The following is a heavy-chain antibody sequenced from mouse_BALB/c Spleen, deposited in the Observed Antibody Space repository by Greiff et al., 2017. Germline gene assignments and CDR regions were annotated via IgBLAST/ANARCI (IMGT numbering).Heavy chain of an antibody. CDR3: ARVVGDFAY. V-gene: IGHV5-9-4*01. D-gene: IGHD1-1*02. J-gene: IGHJ3*01. CDR2: ISSGGSYT. Sequence: EVMLVESGGGLVKPGGSLKLSCAASGFTFSSYAMSWVRQSPEKRLEWVAEISSGGSYTYYPDTVTGRFTISRDNAKNTLYLEMSSLRSEDTAMYYCARVVGDFAYWGQGTLVTVSA. CDR1: GFTFSSYA.